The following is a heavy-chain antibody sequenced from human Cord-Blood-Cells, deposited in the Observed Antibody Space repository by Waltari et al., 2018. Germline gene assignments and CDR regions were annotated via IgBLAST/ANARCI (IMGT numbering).Heavy chain of an antibody. Sequence: EVQLVQSGAEVKKPGESLKISCKGSGYSFTSYWIGWVRPMPGKGLEWMGIIYPGDSDTRYSPSFQGQVTISADKSISTAYLQWSSLKASDTAMYYCARREDYDFWSGYYTGAFDIWGQGTMVTVSS. CDR3: ARREDYDFWSGYYTGAFDI. V-gene: IGHV5-51*01. D-gene: IGHD3-3*01. CDR2: IYPGDSDT. CDR1: GYSFTSYW. J-gene: IGHJ3*02.